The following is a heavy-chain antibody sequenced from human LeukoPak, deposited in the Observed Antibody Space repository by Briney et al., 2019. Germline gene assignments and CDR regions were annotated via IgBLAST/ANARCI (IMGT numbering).Heavy chain of an antibody. J-gene: IGHJ4*02. D-gene: IGHD3-10*01. CDR2: IYYSGST. V-gene: IGHV4-59*08. Sequence: PSETLSLTCTVSGGSISSYYWSWIRQPPGKGLEWIGYIYYSGSTNYNPSLKSRGTISVDTSKNQFSLKLSSVTAADTAVYYCARLRMVRGPIGYWGQGTLVTVSS. CDR1: GGSISSYY. CDR3: ARLRMVRGPIGY.